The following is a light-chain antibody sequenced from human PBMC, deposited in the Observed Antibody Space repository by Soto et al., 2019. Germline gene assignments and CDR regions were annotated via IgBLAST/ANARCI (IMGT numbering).Light chain of an antibody. V-gene: IGKV3-15*01. Sequence: EIVMTQSPATLSVSPGERATLSCRASQSVSSNLAWYQQKPGQAPRLLIYGASTRATSIPARFSGSGSGTEFTRTISSLQSEEFAVYYCQQYNNWPPHTFGQGTKLEIK. CDR3: QQYNNWPPHT. J-gene: IGKJ2*01. CDR2: GAS. CDR1: QSVSSN.